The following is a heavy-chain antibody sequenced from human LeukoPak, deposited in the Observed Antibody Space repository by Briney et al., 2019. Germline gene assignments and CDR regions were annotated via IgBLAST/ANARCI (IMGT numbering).Heavy chain of an antibody. D-gene: IGHD4/OR15-4a*01. CDR2: INPKSGGT. J-gene: IGHJ4*02. CDR3: ARDRIYGDDGVCDY. CDR1: GYTFTGYY. V-gene: IGHV1-2*02. Sequence: ASVKVSCKASGYTFTGYYIHWVRQAPGQGLERMGWINPKSGGTNYAQKFQGRVTMTRDTSISTAYMELSRLTSDDTAVYYCARDRIYGDDGVCDYWGQGTLVTVSS.